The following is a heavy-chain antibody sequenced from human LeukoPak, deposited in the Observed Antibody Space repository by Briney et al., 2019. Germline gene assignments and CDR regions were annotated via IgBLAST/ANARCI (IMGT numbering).Heavy chain of an antibody. J-gene: IGHJ4*02. CDR1: GFTVSSNY. CDR2: IYSGGST. D-gene: IGHD2-15*01. CDR3: ARDRGYCSGGSCYPSFDY. Sequence: PGGSLRLSCAASGFTVSSNYMSWVRQAPGKGLEWVSVIYSGGSTYYADSVKGRFTISRDNSKNTLYLQMNSLRAVDTAVYYCARDRGYCSGGSCYPSFDYWGQGTLVTVSS. V-gene: IGHV3-66*02.